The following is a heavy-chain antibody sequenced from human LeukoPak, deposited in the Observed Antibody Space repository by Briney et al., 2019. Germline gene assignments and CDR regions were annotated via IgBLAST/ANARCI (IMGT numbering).Heavy chain of an antibody. D-gene: IGHD3-3*01. V-gene: IGHV1-2*02. CDR2: IDPRSGGT. CDR3: ARVAISAVINAWFDP. J-gene: IGHJ5*02. CDR1: GYTFAVHF. Sequence: GASVKVSCKASGYTFAVHFIHWIRQAPGQGLEWMGGIDPRSGGTDYAQKFQGRITMSRDTSVNTVYVEVSRLKYDDTAIYYCARVAISAVINAWFDPWGQGTLVSVFS.